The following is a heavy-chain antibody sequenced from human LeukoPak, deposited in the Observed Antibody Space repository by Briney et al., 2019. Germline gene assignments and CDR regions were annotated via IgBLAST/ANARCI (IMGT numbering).Heavy chain of an antibody. J-gene: IGHJ5*02. D-gene: IGHD2-21*02. Sequence: ASVKVSCKASGYTFTSNAMHWVRQAPGQRLEWMGWINAGNGNTKYSQEFQGRVTITRDTSASTAYMELSSLRSEDTAVYYCARTNCGGDCYASRGWFDLWGQGTLVTVSS. CDR1: GYTFTSNA. CDR2: INAGNGNT. V-gene: IGHV1-3*03. CDR3: ARTNCGGDCYASRGWFDL.